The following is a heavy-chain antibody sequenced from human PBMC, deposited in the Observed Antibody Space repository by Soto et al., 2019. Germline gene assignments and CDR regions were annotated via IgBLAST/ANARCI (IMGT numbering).Heavy chain of an antibody. CDR1: GFTFSSYG. J-gene: IGHJ3*02. D-gene: IGHD6-19*01. V-gene: IGHV3-33*01. Sequence: SGGSLRLSCAASGFTFSSYGMHWVRQAPGNGLEWVAVIWYDGSNKYYADSVKGRFTISRDNSKNTLYLQMNSPRAEDTAVYYCASGSAVAGRDAFDIWGQGTMVTVSS. CDR2: IWYDGSNK. CDR3: ASGSAVAGRDAFDI.